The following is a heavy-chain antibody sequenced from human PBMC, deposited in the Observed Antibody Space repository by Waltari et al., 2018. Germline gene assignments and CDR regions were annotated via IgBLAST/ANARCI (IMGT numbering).Heavy chain of an antibody. J-gene: IGHJ4*02. CDR3: ARDGSFDF. Sequence: QVQLVQSGAEVKKSGASVKVSCKAFGYTFSDDYMHWVRQAPGQGLEWMGWINPNSESTKYAQKFQGRVTLTRDTSINTAYMELSSLRSDDTAIYYCARDGSFDFWGQGTLLTVSS. CDR1: GYTFSDDY. CDR2: INPNSEST. V-gene: IGHV1-2*02.